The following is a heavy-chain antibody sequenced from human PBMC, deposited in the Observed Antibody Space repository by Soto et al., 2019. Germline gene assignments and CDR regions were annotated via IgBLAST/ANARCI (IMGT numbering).Heavy chain of an antibody. CDR1: GDSINSYY. CDR2: ISNSGTT. Sequence: SETLSLTCSVFGDSINSYYWSWIRQPAGKGLEWIGRISNSGTTNYNPSLESRVTMSVDPSKNQISLRLSSATAADTAIYYCARGTYCGDECYFAYWGQGTLVTVSS. D-gene: IGHD2-21*01. CDR3: ARGTYCGDECYFAY. J-gene: IGHJ4*02. V-gene: IGHV4-4*07.